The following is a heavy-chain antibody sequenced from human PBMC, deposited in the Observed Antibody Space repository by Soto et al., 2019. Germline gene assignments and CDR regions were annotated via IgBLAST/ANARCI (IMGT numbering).Heavy chain of an antibody. V-gene: IGHV2-26*01. CDR3: ARIRSSPYYGMDV. CDR1: GFSLSNARMG. Sequence: ASGPTLVNPTETLTLTCTVSGFSLSNARMGVSWIRQPPGKALEWLAHIFSNDEKSYSTSLKSRLTISKDTSKSQVVLTMTNMDPVDTATYYCARIRSSPYYGMDVWGQGTTVTVSS. CDR2: IFSNDEK. J-gene: IGHJ6*02.